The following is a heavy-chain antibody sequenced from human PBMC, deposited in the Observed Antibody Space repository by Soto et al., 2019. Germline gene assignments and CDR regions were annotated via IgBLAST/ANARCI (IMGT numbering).Heavy chain of an antibody. D-gene: IGHD6-19*01. CDR1: GGSVSSGHFY. V-gene: IGHV4-61*01. CDR2: IYYSGST. J-gene: IGHJ4*02. Sequence: SETLSLTCTVSGGSVSSGHFYWSWIRPPPGKGLEWIGYIYYSGSTKYNPSLRSRVTILVDTSKNQFSLKLTSVTAAATAVYYCARSGSGSGWLGGQGTLVTVSS. CDR3: ARSGSGSGWL.